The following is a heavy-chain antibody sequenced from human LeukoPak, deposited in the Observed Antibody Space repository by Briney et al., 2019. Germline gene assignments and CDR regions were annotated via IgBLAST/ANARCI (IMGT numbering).Heavy chain of an antibody. V-gene: IGHV4-39*01. CDR3: ARRTSSEWERLYFDY. D-gene: IGHD1-26*01. CDR2: IYYSGST. CDR1: GGSISSSSYY. Sequence: KTSETLSLTCTVSGGSISSSSYYWGWIRQPPGKGLEWIGSIYYSGSTYYNPSLKSRVTISVDTSKNQFSLKLSSVTAADTAVYYCARRTSSEWERLYFDYWGQGTLVTVSS. J-gene: IGHJ4*02.